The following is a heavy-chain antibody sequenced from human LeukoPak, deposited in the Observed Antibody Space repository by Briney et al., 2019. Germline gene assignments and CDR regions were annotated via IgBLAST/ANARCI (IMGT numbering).Heavy chain of an antibody. Sequence: SETLSLTCTVSGGSISTYYWNWIRQPPGKGLEWIGYIYHSGSTNYNPTLQSRVTISVDTSKNQFSLNLNSVTAADTAVYYCARGGAARLHFQNWGQGTLVIVSS. D-gene: IGHD6-6*01. CDR1: GGSISTYY. J-gene: IGHJ1*01. CDR3: ARGGAARLHFQN. V-gene: IGHV4-59*01. CDR2: IYHSGST.